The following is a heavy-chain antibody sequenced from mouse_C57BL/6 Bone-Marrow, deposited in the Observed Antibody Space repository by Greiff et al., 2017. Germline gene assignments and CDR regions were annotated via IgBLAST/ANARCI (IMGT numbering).Heavy chain of an antibody. CDR2: ISSGGDYI. V-gene: IGHV5-9-1*02. J-gene: IGHJ3*01. CDR3: TRSPLWLRRAGFAY. Sequence: EVHLVESGEGLVKPGGSLKLSCAASGFTFSSYAMSWVSQTPEKRLEWVAYISSGGDYIYYADTVKGRFTISRANARNTLYMQMSSLMSEDTAMDYCTRSPLWLRRAGFAYWGQGTLVTVSA. D-gene: IGHD2-2*01. CDR1: GFTFSSYA.